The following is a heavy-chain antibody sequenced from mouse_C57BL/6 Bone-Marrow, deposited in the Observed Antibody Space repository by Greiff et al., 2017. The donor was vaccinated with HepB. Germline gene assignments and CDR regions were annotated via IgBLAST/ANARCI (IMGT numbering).Heavy chain of an antibody. J-gene: IGHJ2*01. CDR3: ARPITTVVERNFDY. Sequence: EVKLQESGGGLVQPGESLKLSCESNEYEFPSHDMSWVRKTPEKRLELVAAINSDGGSTYYPDTMERRFIISRDNTKKTLYLQMSSLRSEDTALYYCARPITTVVERNFDYWGQGTTLTVSS. CDR1: EYEFPSHD. CDR2: INSDGGST. V-gene: IGHV5-2*01. D-gene: IGHD1-1*01.